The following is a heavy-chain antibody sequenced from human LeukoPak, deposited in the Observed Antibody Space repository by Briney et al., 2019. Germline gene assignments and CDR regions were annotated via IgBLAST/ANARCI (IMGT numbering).Heavy chain of an antibody. D-gene: IGHD4-23*01. CDR1: GGSISSSSYY. J-gene: IGHJ4*02. CDR3: ARDRVVTPRYYFDY. Sequence: SETLSLTCTVSGGSISSSSYYWGWTRQPPGKGLEWIGSIYYSGSTYYNPSLKSRVTISVDTPKNQFSLKLSSVTAADTAVYYCARDRVVTPRYYFDYWGQGTLVTVSS. V-gene: IGHV4-39*02. CDR2: IYYSGST.